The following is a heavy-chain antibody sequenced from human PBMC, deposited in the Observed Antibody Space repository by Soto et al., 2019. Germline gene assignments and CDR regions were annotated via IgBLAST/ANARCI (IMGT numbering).Heavy chain of an antibody. CDR3: ATPACAATWCSPSHNLDH. V-gene: IGHV1-69*09. CDR1: GGTFVRHV. Sequence: QVQLVQSGVEVKKPESSVKVSCKTSGGTFVRHVISWVRQAPGQGPEWMGKINPLSGISNYAQKFQDRVTFTADTDSSTAYMELSSLRSDDTAVYYCATPACAATWCSPSHNLDHWGQGTLVTVSS. J-gene: IGHJ4*02. CDR2: INPLSGIS. D-gene: IGHD2-2*01.